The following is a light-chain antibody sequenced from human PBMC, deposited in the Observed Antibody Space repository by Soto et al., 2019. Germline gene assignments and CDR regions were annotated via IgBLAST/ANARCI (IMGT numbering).Light chain of an antibody. J-gene: IGKJ1*01. CDR1: QSVTNY. V-gene: IGKV3-11*01. CDR3: QQRLNWPPG. CDR2: DAS. Sequence: DIVLTQSPGTLSLSPGERATLTCRASQSVTNYIAWYQQRPGQAPRLLIYDASNRATGVPARFSGSRSGTDFTLTISDLEPADFGLYYCQQRLNWPPGFGQGTKVDNK.